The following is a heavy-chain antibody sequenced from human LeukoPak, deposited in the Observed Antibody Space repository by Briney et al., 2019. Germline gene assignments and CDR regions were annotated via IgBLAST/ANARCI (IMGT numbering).Heavy chain of an antibody. CDR1: GGSISSNSYY. V-gene: IGHV4-39*01. CDR2: IYYSGST. CDR3: ARHKDYYYSYMDV. J-gene: IGHJ6*03. Sequence: PSETLSLTCAVSGGSISSNSYYWGWIRQPPGKGLEWIGSIYYSGSTYYNPSLKSRVTISVDTSKNQFSLKLSSVTAADTAVYYCARHKDYYYSYMDVWGKGTTVAISS.